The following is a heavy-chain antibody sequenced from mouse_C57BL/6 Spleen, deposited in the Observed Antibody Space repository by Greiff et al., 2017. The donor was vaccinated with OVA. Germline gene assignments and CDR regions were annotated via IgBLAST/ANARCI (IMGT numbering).Heavy chain of an antibody. CDR1: GYTFTSYW. Sequence: VQLQQPGAELVMPGASVKLSCKASGYTFTSYWMHWVKQRPGQGLEWIGEIDPSDSYTKYNQKFKGKSTLTVDKASSTAYMQLSSLTSEDSAVYYCASGVMVTTGYFDVWGTGTTVTVSS. CDR2: IDPSDSYT. CDR3: ASGVMVTTGYFDV. D-gene: IGHD2-3*01. V-gene: IGHV1-69*01. J-gene: IGHJ1*03.